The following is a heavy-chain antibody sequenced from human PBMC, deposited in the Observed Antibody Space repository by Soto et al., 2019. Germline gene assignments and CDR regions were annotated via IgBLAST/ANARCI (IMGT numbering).Heavy chain of an antibody. CDR2: IYPGDSET. J-gene: IGHJ4*02. CDR1: GYNFTTFW. Sequence: GESLKISCKGSGYNFTTFWIGWVRQMPGKGLEWMGIIYPGDSETKYSPDFEGQVTISADRSTNTAYLQWRSLRASDTAMYYCVRLGFPGAIYFDSWGLGTLVTVSS. V-gene: IGHV5-51*01. CDR3: VRLGFPGAIYFDS.